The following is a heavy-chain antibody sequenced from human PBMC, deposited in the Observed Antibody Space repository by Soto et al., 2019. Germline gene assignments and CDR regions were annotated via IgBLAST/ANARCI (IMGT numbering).Heavy chain of an antibody. CDR2: ISSSSSYI. CDR1: GFTFSYYS. J-gene: IGHJ4*02. Sequence: PGGSLRLSCAASGFTFSYYSMDWVRQAPGKGLEWVSSISSSSSYIYYADSVKGRFTISRDNAKNSLYLQMNSLRAEDTAVYYCARVYYYDSSGFLIWGQGXLVTVYS. V-gene: IGHV3-21*01. D-gene: IGHD3-22*01. CDR3: ARVYYYDSSGFLI.